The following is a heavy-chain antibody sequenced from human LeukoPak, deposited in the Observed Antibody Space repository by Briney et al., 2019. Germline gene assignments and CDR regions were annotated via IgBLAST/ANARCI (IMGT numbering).Heavy chain of an antibody. CDR3: ARESKEGVFFDY. CDR1: GYIFTKFD. Sequence: ASVTVSCKASGYIFTKFDSSWVRQAPGQGLEWMGWISPYNANPQSAQKSQGRVTMTTYTSTGTAYMELRGLRSDDTAVYYCARESKEGVFFDYWGQGTLVTVSS. CDR2: ISPYNANP. V-gene: IGHV1-18*01. D-gene: IGHD2-8*01. J-gene: IGHJ4*02.